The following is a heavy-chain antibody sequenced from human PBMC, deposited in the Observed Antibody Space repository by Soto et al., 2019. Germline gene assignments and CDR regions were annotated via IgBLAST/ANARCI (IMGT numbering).Heavy chain of an antibody. V-gene: IGHV4-59*08. CDR2: IYYSGST. CDR1: GGSISSYY. CDR3: ARASTVTTRGSRNNWFDP. J-gene: IGHJ5*02. Sequence: QVQLQESGPGLVKPSETLSLTCTVSGGSISSYYWSWIRQPPGKGLEWIGYIYYSGSTNYNPSLTSRVTIPVDTSKTQFSLKLSSVTAPDTAVYYCARASTVTTRGSRNNWFDPWGQGTLVTVSS. D-gene: IGHD4-17*01.